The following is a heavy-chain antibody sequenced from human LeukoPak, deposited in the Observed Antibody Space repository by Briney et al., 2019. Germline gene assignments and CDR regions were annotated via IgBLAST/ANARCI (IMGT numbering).Heavy chain of an antibody. CDR1: GFTFSSYA. V-gene: IGHV3-23*01. CDR3: VKDPSGAAAAGTFDY. J-gene: IGHJ4*02. D-gene: IGHD6-13*01. Sequence: GGSLRLSCAASGFTFSSYAMSWVRQAPGKGLEWVSAISGSGGSTYYADSVKGRFTISRDNSKNTLFLQMHSLRPEDTAVYYCVKDPSGAAAAGTFDYWGQGTLVTVSS. CDR2: ISGSGGST.